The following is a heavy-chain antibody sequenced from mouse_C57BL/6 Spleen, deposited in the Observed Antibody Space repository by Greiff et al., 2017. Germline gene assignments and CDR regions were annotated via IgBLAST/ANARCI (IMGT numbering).Heavy chain of an antibody. CDR2: IDPETGGT. D-gene: IGHD3-1*01. Sequence: QVQLQQSGAELVRPGASVTLSCKASGYTFTDYEMHWVKQTPVHGLEWIGAIDPETGGTAYNQKFKGKAILTADKSSSTAYMELRSLTSEDSAVYYCTRSGGSWFADWGQGTLVTVSA. J-gene: IGHJ3*01. V-gene: IGHV1-15*01. CDR1: GYTFTDYE. CDR3: TRSGGSWFAD.